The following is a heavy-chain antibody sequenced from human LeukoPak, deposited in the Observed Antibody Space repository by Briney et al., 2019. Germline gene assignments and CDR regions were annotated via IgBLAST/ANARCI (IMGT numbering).Heavy chain of an antibody. Sequence: GESLKISCKGSGYSFTSYWIGWVRQMPGKGLEWMGIIYPGDSDTRYSPSFQGQVTISADKSLSTAYLQWSSLKASDTAMYYCARLGFPAGYSSSWSDYWGQGTLVTVSS. V-gene: IGHV5-51*01. CDR3: ARLGFPAGYSSSWSDY. J-gene: IGHJ4*02. CDR2: IYPGDSDT. D-gene: IGHD6-13*01. CDR1: GYSFTSYW.